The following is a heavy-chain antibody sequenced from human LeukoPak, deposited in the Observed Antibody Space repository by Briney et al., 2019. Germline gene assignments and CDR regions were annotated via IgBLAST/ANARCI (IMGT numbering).Heavy chain of an antibody. CDR2: IYHRGSA. CDR1: GGSISSYY. CDR3: ARRVISEISIDKGNWLDP. Sequence: SETLSLTCIVSGGSISSYYWTWIRQPPGKGLEWIGYIYHRGSANYNPSLKSRVTISVDTSENQFSLKLSSVTAADTAVYYCARRVISEISIDKGNWLDPWGQGTLVTVSS. D-gene: IGHD3-3*01. J-gene: IGHJ5*02. V-gene: IGHV4-59*08.